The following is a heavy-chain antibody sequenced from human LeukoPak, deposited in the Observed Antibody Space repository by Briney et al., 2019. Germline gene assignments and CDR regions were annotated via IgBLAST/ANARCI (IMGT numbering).Heavy chain of an antibody. D-gene: IGHD5-12*01. CDR1: GGSISSYY. CDR2: IYYSGST. V-gene: IGHV4-59*01. J-gene: IGHJ4*02. Sequence: SETLSLTCTVSGGSISSYYWSWIRQPPGKGLEWIGYIYYSGSTNYNPSLKSRVTISVDTSKNQFPLKLSSVTAADTAVYYCASSGYSGYAFDYWGQGTLVTVSS. CDR3: ASSGYSGYAFDY.